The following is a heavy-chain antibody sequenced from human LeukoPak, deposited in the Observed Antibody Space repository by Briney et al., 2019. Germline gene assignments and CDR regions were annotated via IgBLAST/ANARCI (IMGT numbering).Heavy chain of an antibody. CDR3: ARGPEYSSSSSSNWFDP. CDR1: GYTFTSYD. V-gene: IGHV1-8*01. CDR2: MNPNSGNT. D-gene: IGHD6-6*01. Sequence: ASVKVSCKTSGYTFTSYDINWVRQATGQGLEWMGWMNPNSGNTGYAQKFQGRVTMTRNTSISTAYMELSSLRSEDMAVYYCARGPEYSSSSSSNWFDPWGQGTLVTVSS. J-gene: IGHJ5*02.